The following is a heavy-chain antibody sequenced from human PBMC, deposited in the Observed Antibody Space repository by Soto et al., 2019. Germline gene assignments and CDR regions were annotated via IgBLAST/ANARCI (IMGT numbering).Heavy chain of an antibody. J-gene: IGHJ6*02. CDR1: GGSINSGGWY. D-gene: IGHD3-22*01. CDR2: IYNSGTM. V-gene: IGHV4-31*11. CDR3: ARDAHPYYFEWVGRQKSYKYHGMDV. Sequence: QVQLQESGPALVKPSQTLSLTCAVSGGSINSGGWYWSWVRQRPGKGLEWIVYIYNSGTMYYNPSLESRVTISVDRSKNLVSLRLRTLTAADTAVSHSARDAHPYYFEWVGRQKSYKYHGMDVWGQGTTVIVSS.